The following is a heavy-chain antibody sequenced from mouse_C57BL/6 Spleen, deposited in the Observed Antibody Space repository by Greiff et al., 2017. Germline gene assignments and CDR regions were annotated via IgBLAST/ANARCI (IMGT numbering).Heavy chain of an antibody. CDR1: GFTFSSYT. D-gene: IGHD2-4*01. CDR2: ISGGGGNT. Sequence: EVKVVESGGGLVKPGGSLKFSCAASGFTFSSYTMSWVRQTPETRLEWVATISGGGGNTYYPDSVKGRFTISRDNAKNTLYLQMSSLRSEDTALYYCARRYYDYGGEYFDVWGTGTTVTVSS. V-gene: IGHV5-9*01. CDR3: ARRYYDYGGEYFDV. J-gene: IGHJ1*03.